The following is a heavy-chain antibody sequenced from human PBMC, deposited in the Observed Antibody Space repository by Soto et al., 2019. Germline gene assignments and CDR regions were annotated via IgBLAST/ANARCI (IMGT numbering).Heavy chain of an antibody. CDR2: LNPRNGFT. V-gene: IGHV1-46*02. CDR3: ARHWPDPYGGGDCPLGSSFPGMYV. Sequence: QVQLVQSGAELKKPGASVSLSCKASGFSFNTYYVHWVRHSPGEGLPRMGVLNPRNGFTSYRQKFHGRVTMSADRCTTTVYLELSGLTPGDTAVYFCARHWPDPYGGGDCPLGSSFPGMYVWGQGTAVSVAS. J-gene: IGHJ6*02. D-gene: IGHD2-21*02. CDR1: GFSFNTYY.